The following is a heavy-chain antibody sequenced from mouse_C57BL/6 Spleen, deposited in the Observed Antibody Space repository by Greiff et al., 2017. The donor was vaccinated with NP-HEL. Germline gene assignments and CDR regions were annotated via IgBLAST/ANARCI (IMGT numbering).Heavy chain of an antibody. Sequence: EVHLVESGGGLVKPGGSLKLSCAASGFTFSSYAMSWVRQTPEKRLEWVATISDGGSYTYYPDNVKGRFTISRDNAKNNLYLQMSHLKSEDTAMYYCAREGTGTDYFDYWGQGTTLTVSS. J-gene: IGHJ2*01. V-gene: IGHV5-4*01. D-gene: IGHD4-1*01. CDR1: GFTFSSYA. CDR2: ISDGGSYT. CDR3: AREGTGTDYFDY.